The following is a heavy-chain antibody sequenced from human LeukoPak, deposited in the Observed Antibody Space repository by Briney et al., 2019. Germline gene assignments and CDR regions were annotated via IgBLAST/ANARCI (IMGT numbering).Heavy chain of an antibody. CDR2: IHTSGST. Sequence: SETLSLTCAVFGGSISSYYWSWIRQPAGKGLEWIGRIHTSGSTNSNPSLKSRVTMSVDTSKNQFSLKLSSVTAADTAVYYCAHTGSTSQDYWGQGTLVTVSS. CDR3: AHTGSTSQDY. J-gene: IGHJ4*02. CDR1: GGSISSYY. D-gene: IGHD2-2*01. V-gene: IGHV4-4*07.